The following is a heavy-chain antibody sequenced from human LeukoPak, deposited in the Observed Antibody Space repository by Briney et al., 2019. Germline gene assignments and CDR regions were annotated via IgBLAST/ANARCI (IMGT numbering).Heavy chain of an antibody. J-gene: IGHJ3*02. CDR3: AKEGGDYCGGDCYSGRLNAFDI. D-gene: IGHD2-21*02. CDR1: GFTFSSYA. CDR2: ISYDGGNK. V-gene: IGHV3-30-3*01. Sequence: GGSLRLSCAASGFTFSSYAMHWVRQAPGKGLEWVAVISYDGGNKYYADSVKGRFTISRDNSKNTLYLQMNSLRAEDTAVYYCAKEGGDYCGGDCYSGRLNAFDIWGQGTMVTVSS.